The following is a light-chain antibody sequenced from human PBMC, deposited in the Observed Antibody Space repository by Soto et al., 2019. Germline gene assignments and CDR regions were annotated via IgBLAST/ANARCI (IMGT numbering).Light chain of an antibody. Sequence: QRVLTQPPSVSGAPGQRVTISCTGSSSNIGAGYDVHWYQQLPGTAPKLLIYGNSNRPSGVPDRFSGSKSGTSASLAITGLQAEDEADYYCQSYDSSLSGYVFGTGTKLTVL. CDR1: SSNIGAGYD. V-gene: IGLV1-40*01. CDR3: QSYDSSLSGYV. CDR2: GNS. J-gene: IGLJ1*01.